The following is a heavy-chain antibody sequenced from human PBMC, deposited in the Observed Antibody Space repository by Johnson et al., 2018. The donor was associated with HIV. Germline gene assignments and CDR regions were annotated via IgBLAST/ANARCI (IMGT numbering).Heavy chain of an antibody. CDR3: ARDPDDMGAFDI. Sequence: QVQLVESGGGVVQPGRSLRLSCAASGFTFSSYGMHWVRQAPVKGLEWVAVIWYDGSNKYYADSVKGRFTISRDNSKNTLYLQMNSLRVEDTAVYYCARDPDDMGAFDIWGQGTMVTVSS. D-gene: IGHD3-9*01. CDR2: IWYDGSNK. V-gene: IGHV3-33*01. CDR1: GFTFSSYG. J-gene: IGHJ3*02.